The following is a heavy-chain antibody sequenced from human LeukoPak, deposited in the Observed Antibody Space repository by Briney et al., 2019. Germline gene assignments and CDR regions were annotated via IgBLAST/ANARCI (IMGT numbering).Heavy chain of an antibody. CDR2: SYYSGST. V-gene: IGHV4-39*01. J-gene: IGHJ4*02. Sequence: SETLSLTCTVSGGSISSSSYYWGWIRQPPGTGLEWSGSSYYSGSTYYNPSLKSRVTISVDTSKNQFSLKLSSVTAADTAVYYCARPSFTVLYGDYDDYWGQGTLVTVSS. CDR3: ARPSFTVLYGDYDDY. D-gene: IGHD4-17*01. CDR1: GGSISSSSYY.